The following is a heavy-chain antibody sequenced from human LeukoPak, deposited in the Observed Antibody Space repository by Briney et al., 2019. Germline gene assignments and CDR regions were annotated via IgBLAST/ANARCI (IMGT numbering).Heavy chain of an antibody. D-gene: IGHD4-17*01. Sequence: PGGSLRLSCAASGFTFSSYSMNWVRQAPGKGLEWVSSISSSSSYIYYADSVKGRFTISRDNAKNSLYLQMNSLRAEDTAVYYCAKDPGLYGDYGKYWGQGTLVTVSS. CDR2: ISSSSSYI. CDR1: GFTFSSYS. CDR3: AKDPGLYGDYGKY. J-gene: IGHJ4*02. V-gene: IGHV3-21*04.